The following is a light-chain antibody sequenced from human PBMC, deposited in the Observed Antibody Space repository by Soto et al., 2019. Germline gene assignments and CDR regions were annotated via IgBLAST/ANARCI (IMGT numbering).Light chain of an antibody. V-gene: IGKV3-15*01. CDR3: QQYNHWSSIT. Sequence: EIAMTRSPATLSVSLGERATLSCRASQYISNNLAWYQQRPGQAPSLLIYGASTRATDVQARFTGSGSGTDFLLRLSGLQSADSAVYYCQQYNHWSSITFGQGKRLEIK. J-gene: IGKJ5*01. CDR2: GAS. CDR1: QYISNN.